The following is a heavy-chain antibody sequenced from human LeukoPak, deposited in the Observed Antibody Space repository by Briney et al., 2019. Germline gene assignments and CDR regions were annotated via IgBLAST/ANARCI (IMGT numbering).Heavy chain of an antibody. CDR1: GFTFSSYS. D-gene: IGHD3-22*01. Sequence: GGSLRLSCAASGFTFSSYSMNWVRQAPGKGLEWVSYISSSSSTIYYADSVKGRFTISGDNAKNSLYLQMNSLRAEDTAVYYCLSQTTPYDSSGYPGGYWGQGTLVTVSS. V-gene: IGHV3-48*04. J-gene: IGHJ4*02. CDR3: LSQTTPYDSSGYPGGY. CDR2: ISSSSSTI.